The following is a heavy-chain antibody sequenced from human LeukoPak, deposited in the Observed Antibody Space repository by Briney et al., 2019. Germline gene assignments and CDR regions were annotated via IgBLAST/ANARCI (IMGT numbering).Heavy chain of an antibody. CDR2: INAYNGNT. J-gene: IGHJ5*02. Sequence: ASVKVSCKASDYTFTSYGITWVRQAPGQGLEWMGWINAYNGNTNYAQKLQGRVTMTTDTSTSTAYMERRSLRSDDTAVYYCAREIASSSSWYWFDRWGQGTLVTVSS. D-gene: IGHD6-13*01. CDR3: AREIASSSSWYWFDR. V-gene: IGHV1-18*04. CDR1: DYTFTSYG.